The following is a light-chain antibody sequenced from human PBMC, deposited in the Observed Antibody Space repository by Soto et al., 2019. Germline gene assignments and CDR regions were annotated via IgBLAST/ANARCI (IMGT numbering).Light chain of an antibody. CDR3: QHFGGTTFT. CDR2: GAS. J-gene: IGKJ5*01. CDR1: QSVSSSY. Sequence: EELPTLSCXXSQSVSSSYIAWYQQRPGQTPSLLIYGASTRATGIPDRFSGSGSGTHFTLTISRLEPGDFAVYYCQHFGGTTFTFGQGTRLEI. V-gene: IGKV3-20*01.